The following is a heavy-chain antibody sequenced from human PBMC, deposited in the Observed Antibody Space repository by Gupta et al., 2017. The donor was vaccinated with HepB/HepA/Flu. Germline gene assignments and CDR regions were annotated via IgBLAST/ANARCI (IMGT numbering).Heavy chain of an antibody. CDR1: GYSFTGQH. J-gene: IGHJ4*02. CDR2: INPNSGGT. D-gene: IGHD6-13*01. Sequence: QVQLVQSGAEVKKPGASVKVSCKASGYSFTGQHIHWVRQAPGQGLEWMGWINPNSGGTNYAQKFQGWATMSRDTSISTAYMELRSLKSDDTAIYYCARGGGIALEFDYWGQGTLVTVSS. CDR3: ARGGGIALEFDY. V-gene: IGHV1-2*04.